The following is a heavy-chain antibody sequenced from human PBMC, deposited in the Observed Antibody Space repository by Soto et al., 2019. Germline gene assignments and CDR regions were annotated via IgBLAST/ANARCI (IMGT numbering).Heavy chain of an antibody. Sequence: QVQLQESGPGLVKPSETLSLTCTVSGGSISSYYWSWIRQPPGKGLEWIGYIYYSGSTNYNPSLQSRVTISVDTSKNQFSLKLSSVTAADTAVYYCARSRTTVTPSGFQHWGQGTLVTVSS. CDR1: GGSISSYY. D-gene: IGHD4-17*01. CDR3: ARSRTTVTPSGFQH. J-gene: IGHJ1*01. V-gene: IGHV4-59*01. CDR2: IYYSGST.